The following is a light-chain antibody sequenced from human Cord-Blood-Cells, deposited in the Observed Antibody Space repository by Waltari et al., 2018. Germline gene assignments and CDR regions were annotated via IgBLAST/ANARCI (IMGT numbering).Light chain of an antibody. CDR3: QQYNNWPQT. J-gene: IGKJ2*01. V-gene: IGKV3-15*01. CDR1: QSVSSN. CDR2: GAS. Sequence: EIVMTQSPATLSVSPGESATLSCRASQSVSSNLAWSQQTPGQAPRLLVYGASTRATGIPARFSGSGSGREFTLTISSLQSEDFAVYYCQQYNNWPQTFGQGTKLEIK.